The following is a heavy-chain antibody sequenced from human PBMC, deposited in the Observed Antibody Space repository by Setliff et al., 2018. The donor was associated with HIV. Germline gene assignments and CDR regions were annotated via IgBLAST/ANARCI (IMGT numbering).Heavy chain of an antibody. J-gene: IGHJ3*02. CDR2: ISGFNGNT. D-gene: IGHD6-19*01. CDR3: ARVPFRSAWFSGGHDAFDI. V-gene: IGHV1-18*01. CDR1: GYSFARYG. Sequence: ASVKVSCKASGYSFARYGLSWVRQAPGQGLEWMGWISGFNGNTKYAQSFQDRVAMTTETATSTAYMEMRSLRSDDTAVYYCARVPFRSAWFSGGHDAFDIWGQGTMVTVSS.